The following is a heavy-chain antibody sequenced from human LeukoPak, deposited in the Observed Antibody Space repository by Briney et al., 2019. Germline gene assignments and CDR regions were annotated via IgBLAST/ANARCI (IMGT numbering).Heavy chain of an antibody. V-gene: IGHV6-1*01. D-gene: IGHD6-13*01. J-gene: IGHJ4*02. CDR1: GDSVSSNSAA. Sequence: PSQTLSLTCAISGDSVSSNSAAWNWIRQSPSRGLEWLGRTYYRSKWYNDYAVSVKSRITINPDTSKNQFSLQLNSVTPEDTAVYYCARSPRPYSSSWYYYFDYWGQGTLVTVSS. CDR2: TYYRSKWYN. CDR3: ARSPRPYSSSWYYYFDY.